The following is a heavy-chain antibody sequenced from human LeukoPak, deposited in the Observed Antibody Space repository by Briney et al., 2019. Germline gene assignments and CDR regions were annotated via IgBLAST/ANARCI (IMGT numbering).Heavy chain of an antibody. J-gene: IGHJ4*02. CDR2: ISGSGGST. Sequence: GGSLRLSCAASGFTFSSYAMSWVRQAPGKGLEWVSAISGSGGSTYYADSVKGRFTISRDNSKNTLYLQMNSLRAEVTAVYYCANSIMITFGGVIATDYWGQGTLVTVSS. CDR3: ANSIMITFGGVIATDY. V-gene: IGHV3-23*01. D-gene: IGHD3-16*02. CDR1: GFTFSSYA.